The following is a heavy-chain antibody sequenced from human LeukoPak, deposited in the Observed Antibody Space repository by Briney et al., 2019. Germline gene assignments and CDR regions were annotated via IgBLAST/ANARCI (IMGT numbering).Heavy chain of an antibody. CDR3: ARGSGAFDI. Sequence: GGSLRLSCAASGFTFSSYNMNWVRQAPGKGLEWVSSISSSRNHIYYADSVKGRFTISRDNAKSSLYLQMNSLRAEDTAVYYCARGSGAFDIWGQGTMVTVSS. D-gene: IGHD1-14*01. CDR1: GFTFSSYN. CDR2: ISSSRNHI. V-gene: IGHV3-21*01. J-gene: IGHJ3*02.